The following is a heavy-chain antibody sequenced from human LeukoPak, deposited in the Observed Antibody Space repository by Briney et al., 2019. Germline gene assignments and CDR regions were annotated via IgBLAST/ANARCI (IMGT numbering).Heavy chain of an antibody. CDR3: ARATNK. CDR1: GGSFSGYY. CDR2: INHSGST. V-gene: IGHV4-34*01. J-gene: IGHJ4*02. Sequence: PSETLSLTCAVHGGSFSGYYWSWIRQPPGKGLEWIGEINHSGSTNYNPSLKSRVTISVDTSKNQFSLKLSSVTAADTAVYYCARATNKWGQGTLVTVSS. D-gene: IGHD1/OR15-1a*01.